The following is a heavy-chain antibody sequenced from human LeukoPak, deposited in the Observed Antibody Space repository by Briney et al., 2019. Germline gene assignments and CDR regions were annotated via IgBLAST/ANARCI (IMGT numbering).Heavy chain of an antibody. Sequence: GRSLRLSCAASGFTFSSYGMHWVRQAPGKGLEWVAVIWYDGSNKYYADSVKGRFTISRDNSKNTLYLQMNSLRAEDTAVYYCARVRVPCYYGMDVWGQETTVTVSS. J-gene: IGHJ6*02. V-gene: IGHV3-33*01. D-gene: IGHD3-3*01. CDR2: IWYDGSNK. CDR1: GFTFSSYG. CDR3: ARVRVPCYYGMDV.